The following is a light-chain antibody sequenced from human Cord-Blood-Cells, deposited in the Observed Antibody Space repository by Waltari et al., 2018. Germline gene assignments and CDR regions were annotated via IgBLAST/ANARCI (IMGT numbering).Light chain of an antibody. CDR3: CSYAGSSTVV. CDR2: EVS. J-gene: IGLJ2*01. CDR1: SSDVGRYNL. V-gene: IGLV2-23*02. Sequence: QSALTQPASVSGSPGQSITISCTGTSSDVGRYNLVSWYQQPPGKAPKLMIYEVSKRPSGVSNRFSGSKSGNTASLTISGLQAEDEADYYCCSYAGSSTVVFGGGTKLTVL.